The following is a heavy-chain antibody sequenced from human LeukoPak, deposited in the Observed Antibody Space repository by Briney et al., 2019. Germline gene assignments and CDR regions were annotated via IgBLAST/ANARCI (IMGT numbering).Heavy chain of an antibody. CDR3: AKGAYYYDSSGYQFDY. Sequence: GGSLRLSCAASGFTFNIYWMSWVRQAPGKGLEWVSGISWNSGSIGYADSVKGRFTISRDNAKNSLYLQMNSLRAGDTALYYCAKGAYYYDSSGYQFDYWGQGTLVTVSS. V-gene: IGHV3-9*01. CDR2: ISWNSGSI. J-gene: IGHJ4*02. CDR1: GFTFNIYW. D-gene: IGHD3-22*01.